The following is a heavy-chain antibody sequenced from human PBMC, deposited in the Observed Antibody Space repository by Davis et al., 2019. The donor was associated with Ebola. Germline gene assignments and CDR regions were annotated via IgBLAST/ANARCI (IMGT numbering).Heavy chain of an antibody. J-gene: IGHJ5*02. Sequence: GESLKISCAASGFTFSSYWMSWVRQAPGKGLEWVANIKQDGSEKYYVDSVKGRFTISRDNAKNSLYLQMNSLRDEDTAVYYCARGALRWRNWFDPWGQGTLGTGSS. CDR2: IKQDGSEK. CDR3: ARGALRWRNWFDP. V-gene: IGHV3-7*01. CDR1: GFTFSSYW. D-gene: IGHD4-23*01.